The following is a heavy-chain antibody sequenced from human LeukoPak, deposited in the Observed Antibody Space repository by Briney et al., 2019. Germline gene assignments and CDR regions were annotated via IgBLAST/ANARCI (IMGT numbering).Heavy chain of an antibody. CDR1: GFTFSSYS. Sequence: GGSLRLSCAASGFTFSSYSMSWVRQAPGKGLEWVSSISSSSSYIYYADSVKGRFTISRDNAKNSLYLQMNSLRAEDTAVYYCARETYSSSYEDYWGQGTLVTVSS. CDR2: ISSSSSYI. J-gene: IGHJ4*02. V-gene: IGHV3-21*01. CDR3: ARETYSSSYEDY. D-gene: IGHD6-13*01.